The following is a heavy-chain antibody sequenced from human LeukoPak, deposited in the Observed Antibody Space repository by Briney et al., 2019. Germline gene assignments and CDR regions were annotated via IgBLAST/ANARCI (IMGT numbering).Heavy chain of an antibody. CDR3: ARDTYSSGWYTYYYYYGMDV. Sequence: SQTLSLTCAISGDSVSSNSAAWNWIRQSPSRGLEWLGRTYYRSKWYNDYAVSVKSRITINPDTSKNQFSLQLNSVTPEDTAVYYYARDTYSSGWYTYYYYYGMDVWGQGTTVTVSS. CDR2: TYYRSKWYN. J-gene: IGHJ6*02. D-gene: IGHD6-19*01. V-gene: IGHV6-1*01. CDR1: GDSVSSNSAA.